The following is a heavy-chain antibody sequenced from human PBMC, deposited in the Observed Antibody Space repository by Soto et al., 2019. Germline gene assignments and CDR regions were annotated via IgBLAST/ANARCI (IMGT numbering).Heavy chain of an antibody. CDR2: INHSGST. J-gene: IGHJ4*02. D-gene: IGHD3-22*01. CDR1: GGSFSGYY. Sequence: SETLSLTCAVYGGSFSGYYWSWIRQPPGKGLEWIGEINHSGSTNYNPSLKSRVTISVDTSKNQFSLKLSSVTAADTAVYYCARSYDSSGYYPLYFDYWGQGTLVTVSS. CDR3: ARSYDSSGYYPLYFDY. V-gene: IGHV4-34*01.